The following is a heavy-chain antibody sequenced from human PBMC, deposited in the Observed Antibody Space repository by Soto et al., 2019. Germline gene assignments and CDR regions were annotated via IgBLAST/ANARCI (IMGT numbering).Heavy chain of an antibody. CDR1: GFTFSSYA. CDR2: ISGSGVST. J-gene: IGHJ4*02. V-gene: IGHV3-23*01. D-gene: IGHD3-22*01. Sequence: ASGFTFSSYAMSWVRQAPGKGLEWVSAISGSGVSTYYADSVKGRFTISRDNSKNTLYLQMNSLGAEDTAVYYCAKSPGMYYYDSSGYYHYDYWGQGTLVTVSS. CDR3: AKSPGMYYYDSSGYYHYDY.